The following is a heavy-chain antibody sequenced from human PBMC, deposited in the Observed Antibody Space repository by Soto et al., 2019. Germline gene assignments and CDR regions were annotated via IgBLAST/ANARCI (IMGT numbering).Heavy chain of an antibody. J-gene: IGHJ4*02. CDR1: GGSISSGGYY. D-gene: IGHD4-17*01. V-gene: IGHV4-31*03. Sequence: SETLSLTCTVSGGSISSGGYYWSWIRQHPGKGLEWIGYIYYSGSTYYNPSLKSRVTISVDTSKNQFSLKLSSVTAADTAVYYCARGVGGDYPYYFDYWGQGTLVTVSS. CDR3: ARGVGGDYPYYFDY. CDR2: IYYSGST.